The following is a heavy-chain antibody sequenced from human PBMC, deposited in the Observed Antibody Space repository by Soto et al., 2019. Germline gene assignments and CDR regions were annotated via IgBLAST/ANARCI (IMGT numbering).Heavy chain of an antibody. CDR2: ISAYNGNT. CDR3: ARDRGEQQWLVWPYYYYYIDV. D-gene: IGHD6-19*01. J-gene: IGHJ6*03. V-gene: IGHV1-18*01. CDR1: GYTFTSYG. Sequence: QVQLVQSGAEVKKPGASVKVSCKASGYTFTSYGISWVRQAPGQGLEWMGWISAYNGNTNYAQKIQGRVTMTTDTSTSTAYMELRSLRSDDTAVYYCARDRGEQQWLVWPYYYYYIDVWGKGTTVTDSS.